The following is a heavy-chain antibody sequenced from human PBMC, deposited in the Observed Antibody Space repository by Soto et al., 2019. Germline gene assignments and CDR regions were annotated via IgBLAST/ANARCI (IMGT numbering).Heavy chain of an antibody. CDR2: MNPNSGNT. Sequence: QVQLVQSGAEVKKPGASVKVSCKASGYTFTSYDINWVRQATGQGLEWMGWMNPNSGNTGYAQKFQGRVTMTRNTSRSTAYMELSSLRSEDTAVYYCARGVPRSYYDFWSGYYTGDAFDIWGQGTMVTVSS. CDR1: GYTFTSYD. V-gene: IGHV1-8*01. D-gene: IGHD3-3*01. J-gene: IGHJ3*02. CDR3: ARGVPRSYYDFWSGYYTGDAFDI.